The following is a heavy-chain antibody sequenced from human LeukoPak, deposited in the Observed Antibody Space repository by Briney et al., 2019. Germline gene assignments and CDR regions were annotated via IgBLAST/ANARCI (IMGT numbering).Heavy chain of an antibody. CDR1: GGSISSYY. CDR2: IYYSGST. D-gene: IGHD3-22*01. J-gene: IGHJ3*02. CDR3: ARHERGRMIVPAKGAFDI. V-gene: IGHV4-59*08. Sequence: PSETLSLTCIVSGGSISSYYWSWIRQPPGKGLEWIGYIYYSGSTNYNPSLKSRVTISVDTSKNQFSLKLSSVTAADTAVYYCARHERGRMIVPAKGAFDIWGQGTMVTVSS.